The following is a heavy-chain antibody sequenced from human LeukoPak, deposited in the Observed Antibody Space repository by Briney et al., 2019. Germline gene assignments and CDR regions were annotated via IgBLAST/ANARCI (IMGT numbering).Heavy chain of an antibody. CDR3: AKDHVEYYDYVWGSYRFESDY. CDR1: GFIFNKYG. CDR2: ISGSGGGT. Sequence: PGGTLRLSCLASGFIFNKYGMSWVRQAPGKGLEWVSTISGSGGGTYYADSVKGRFTISRDNSKNTLYLQMNSLRAEDTAVYYCAKDHVEYYDYVWGSYRFESDYWGQGTLVTVSS. D-gene: IGHD3-16*02. V-gene: IGHV3-23*01. J-gene: IGHJ4*02.